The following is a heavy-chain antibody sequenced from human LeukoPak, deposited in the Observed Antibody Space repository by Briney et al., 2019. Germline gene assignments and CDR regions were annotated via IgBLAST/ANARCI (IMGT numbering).Heavy chain of an antibody. CDR3: ARVGCSSTSCYPNFDY. V-gene: IGHV1-69*05. CDR2: IIPIFGTA. D-gene: IGHD2-2*01. J-gene: IGHJ4*02. Sequence: GASVKVSCKASGGTFTSYAISWVRQAPGQGLEWMGGIIPIFGTANYAQKFQGRVTITTDESTSTAYMELSSLRSEGTAVYYCARVGCSSTSCYPNFDYWGQGTLVTVSS. CDR1: GGTFTSYA.